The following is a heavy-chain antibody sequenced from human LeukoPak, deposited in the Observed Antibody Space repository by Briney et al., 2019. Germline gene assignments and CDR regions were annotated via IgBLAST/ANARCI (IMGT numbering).Heavy chain of an antibody. CDR3: ARNFEPPQQI. V-gene: IGHV6-1*01. J-gene: IGHJ4*02. CDR2: TYYRSKWYN. CDR1: GDSVSSNSAA. D-gene: IGHD1/OR15-1a*01. Sequence: SQTLSLTCAISGDSVSSNSAAWYWIRQSPSRGLEWLGRTYYRSKWYNDYAVSVKSRITINPDTSKNQFSLQLNSVTPDDTAVYYCARNFEPPQQIWGQGTLVTVSS.